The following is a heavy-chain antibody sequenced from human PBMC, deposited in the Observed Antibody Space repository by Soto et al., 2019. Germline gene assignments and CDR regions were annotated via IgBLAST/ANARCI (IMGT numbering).Heavy chain of an antibody. J-gene: IGHJ4*02. CDR3: ARRTIWGSHSPFDL. CDR2: VSGFGGYS. D-gene: IGHD3-16*01. Sequence: QVQLVQSGAEVRKPGASVRVSCKASGYIFASYDLDWVRQAPGQGLEWMGCVSGFGGYSTFVQKYQGRVTETTDTPTSTVYMERSSLRADDTAVYYSARRTIWGSHSPFDLWGQGTPVTVSS. CDR1: GYIFASYD. V-gene: IGHV1-18*04.